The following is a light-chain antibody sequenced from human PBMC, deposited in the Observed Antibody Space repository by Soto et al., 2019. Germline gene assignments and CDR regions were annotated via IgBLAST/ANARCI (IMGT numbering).Light chain of an antibody. CDR3: QQSYSTPRT. J-gene: IGKJ1*01. Sequence: IQMTHSPSSLSASVGDRVTITCRASQTISTYLNWYQQKPGNAPKLLIYAASSLQSGVPSRFSGSGYGTDFTLTISSLQPEDLATYYCQQSYSTPRTFGQGTKVEIK. CDR2: AAS. V-gene: IGKV1-39*01. CDR1: QTISTY.